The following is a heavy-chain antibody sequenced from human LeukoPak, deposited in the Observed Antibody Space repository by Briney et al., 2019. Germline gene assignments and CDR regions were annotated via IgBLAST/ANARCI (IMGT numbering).Heavy chain of an antibody. CDR1: GFTFDDYA. V-gene: IGHV3-43D*04. D-gene: IGHD2-8*01. CDR2: ISWDGGST. J-gene: IGHJ4*02. Sequence: GGSLRLSCAASGFTFDDYAMHWVRQAPGKGLEWVSLISWDGGSTYYADSVKGRFTISRDNSKNSLYLQMNSLGAEDTALYYCAKNSCTNGVCHSDYWGQGTLVTVSS. CDR3: AKNSCTNGVCHSDY.